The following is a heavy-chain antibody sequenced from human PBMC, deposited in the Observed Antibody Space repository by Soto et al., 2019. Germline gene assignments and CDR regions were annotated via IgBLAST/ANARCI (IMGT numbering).Heavy chain of an antibody. CDR2: INPNSGGT. J-gene: IGHJ5*02. V-gene: IGHV1-2*02. D-gene: IGHD6-13*01. CDR3: ARDPLQQRWFDP. CDR1: AYTFTDYY. Sequence: ASVKVSCKASAYTFTDYYIHWVRQAPGQGLQWMGWINPNSGGTNYAQRFQGRVTMTSDTSISTAYMELNSLRSDDTALYYCARDPLQQRWFDPWGQGTLVTVSS.